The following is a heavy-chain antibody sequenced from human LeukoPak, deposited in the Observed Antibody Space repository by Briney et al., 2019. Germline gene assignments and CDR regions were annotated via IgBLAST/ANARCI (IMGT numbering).Heavy chain of an antibody. CDR3: ARLGRGYSGYYYYYMDV. Sequence: GESLKISCKGSGYSFTSYWIGWVRQMPGKGLEWMGIIYPGDSNTRYSPSFQGQVTISADKSISTAYLQWSSLKASDTAMYYCARLGRGYSGYYYYYMDVWGKGTTVTVSS. V-gene: IGHV5-51*01. D-gene: IGHD5-12*01. CDR2: IYPGDSNT. CDR1: GYSFTSYW. J-gene: IGHJ6*03.